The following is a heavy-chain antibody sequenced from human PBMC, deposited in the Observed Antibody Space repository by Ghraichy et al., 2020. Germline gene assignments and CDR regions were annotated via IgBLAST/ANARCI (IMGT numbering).Heavy chain of an antibody. Sequence: GGSLRLSCAASGFTFSSYDMHWVRQATGKGLEWVSAIGTAGDTYYPGSVKGRFTISRENAKNSLYLQMNSLRAGDTAVYYCARSYIEYDFWSGPLPIDYGMDVWGQGTTVTVSS. J-gene: IGHJ6*02. D-gene: IGHD3-3*01. CDR3: ARSYIEYDFWSGPLPIDYGMDV. V-gene: IGHV3-13*01. CDR1: GFTFSSYD. CDR2: IGTAGDT.